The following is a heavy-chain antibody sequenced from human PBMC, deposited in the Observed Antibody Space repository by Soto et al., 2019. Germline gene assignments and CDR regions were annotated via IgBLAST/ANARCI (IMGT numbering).Heavy chain of an antibody. V-gene: IGHV3-33*06. CDR2: IWHDGSIQ. CDR1: GFSLGNYG. Sequence: GGSLRLCCAASGFSLGNYGMHWVRQAPGKGLEWVAVIWHDGSIQRYADSVRGRFTISRDNSKSTLSLQMNSLRAEDTAVYYCAKDLRAPAAKNFDYWGQGTLVTVSS. J-gene: IGHJ4*02. CDR3: AKDLRAPAAKNFDY. D-gene: IGHD6-25*01.